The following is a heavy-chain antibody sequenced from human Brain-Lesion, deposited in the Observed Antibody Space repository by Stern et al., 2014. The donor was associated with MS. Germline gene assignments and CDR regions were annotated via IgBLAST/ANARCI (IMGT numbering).Heavy chain of an antibody. J-gene: IGHJ6*02. Sequence: VQLVESGAEVKKPGASVKVSCKTSGYIFTGYYIHWVRQAPGQGLEWMGWINPNIGSTKYAQKFQGRVTMSRDTSISTAYVELSSLTSDDTAVYYCARDQRGITIFGVVTDYYYLGMDVWGQGTTVTVSS. CDR2: INPNIGST. CDR1: GYIFTGYY. CDR3: ARDQRGITIFGVVTDYYYLGMDV. D-gene: IGHD3-3*01. V-gene: IGHV1-2*02.